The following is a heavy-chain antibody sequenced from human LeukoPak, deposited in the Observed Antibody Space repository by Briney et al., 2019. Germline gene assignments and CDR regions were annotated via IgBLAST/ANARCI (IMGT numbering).Heavy chain of an antibody. J-gene: IGHJ4*02. CDR2: IIPIFATA. Sequence: ASVKVSCKASGGTFSSYGISWVRQAPGQGLEWMGTIIPIFATANYAQKFQGRVTITTDESTRTAYMELSSLRAEDTAVYYCAKAITYYYDNSAYPSFDYWGQGTLVTVSS. V-gene: IGHV1-69*05. D-gene: IGHD3-22*01. CDR3: AKAITYYYDNSAYPSFDY. CDR1: GGTFSSYG.